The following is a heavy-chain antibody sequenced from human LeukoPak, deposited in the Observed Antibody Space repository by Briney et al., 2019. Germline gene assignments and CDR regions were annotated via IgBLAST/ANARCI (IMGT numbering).Heavy chain of an antibody. CDR1: GFNVSGNY. V-gene: IGHV3-53*01. CDR3: ASISN. J-gene: IGHJ4*02. Sequence: GGSLRLSCAASGFNVSGNYMSWVRRAPGKGLEWVSVIYRGGDTYYADSVKGRFTVSRDISKNTLYLQMNSLRAEDTAVYYCASISNWGQGILVTVSS. CDR2: IYRGGDT.